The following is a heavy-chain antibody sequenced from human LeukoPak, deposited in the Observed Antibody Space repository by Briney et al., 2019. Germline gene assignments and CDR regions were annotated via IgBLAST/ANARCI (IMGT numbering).Heavy chain of an antibody. CDR1: GGSISSYY. J-gene: IGHJ4*02. CDR3: ARVGGYGSRWYLSPYLDY. D-gene: IGHD6-13*01. V-gene: IGHV4-59*01. Sequence: PSETLSLTCTVSGGSISSYYWSWIRQPPGKGLEWINYINYSGSTNYNPSLKSRVTILLDTSKNQFSLKLSSVTPADTAVYYCARVGGYGSRWYLSPYLDYWGQGTLVTVSS. CDR2: INYSGST.